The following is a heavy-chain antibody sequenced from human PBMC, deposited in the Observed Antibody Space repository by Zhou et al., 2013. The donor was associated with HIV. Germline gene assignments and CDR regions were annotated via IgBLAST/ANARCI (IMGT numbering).Heavy chain of an antibody. CDR2: IIPVFGTT. V-gene: IGHV1-69*13. D-gene: IGHD3-22*01. CDR1: GGTFSSYA. J-gene: IGHJ5*02. Sequence: QVQLVQSGAEVKKPGSSVKVSCKASGGTFSSYALSWVRQAPGQGLEWMGRIIPVFGTTKYAQKFQGRVTIIADEFTSTAYMELSSLRSEDTAVYYCASEYPYYYENSGRSWFDPWGQGTLVTVSS. CDR3: ASEYPYYYENSGRSWFDP.